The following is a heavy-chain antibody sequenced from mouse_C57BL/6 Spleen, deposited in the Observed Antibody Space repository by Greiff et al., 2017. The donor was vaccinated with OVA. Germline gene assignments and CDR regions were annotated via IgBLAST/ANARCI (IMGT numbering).Heavy chain of an antibody. J-gene: IGHJ4*01. CDR2: FHPYNDDT. D-gene: IGHD3-1*01. CDR1: GYTFTTYP. V-gene: IGHV1-47*01. Sequence: QVQLQQSGAELVKPGASVKMSCKASGYTFTTYPIEWMKQNHGKSLEWIGNFHPYNDDTKYNEKFKGKATLTVVKSSSTVYLELSRLTSDDSAVYYCARGGTSGRYYAMDYWGQGTSVTVSS. CDR3: ARGGTSGRYYAMDY.